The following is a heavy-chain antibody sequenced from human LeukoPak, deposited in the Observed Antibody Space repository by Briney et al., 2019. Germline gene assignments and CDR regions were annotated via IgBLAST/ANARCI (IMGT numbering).Heavy chain of an antibody. V-gene: IGHV3-23*01. CDR2: ISGSGGST. Sequence: GGSLRLSXAASGFTFSSCAMSWVGQAPGKGLEWVSAISGSGGSTYYADSVKGRFTISRDNSKNTLYLQMNSLRAEDTAVYYCAKVSLGYCSGGSCYSFDYWGQGTLVTVSS. J-gene: IGHJ4*02. D-gene: IGHD2-15*01. CDR3: AKVSLGYCSGGSCYSFDY. CDR1: GFTFSSCA.